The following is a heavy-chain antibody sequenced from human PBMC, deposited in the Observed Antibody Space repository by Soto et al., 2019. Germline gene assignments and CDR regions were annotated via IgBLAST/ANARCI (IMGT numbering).Heavy chain of an antibody. CDR1: AGSINSRSYF. CDR3: ARDRYGGFDY. CDR2: IYYNGKT. V-gene: IGHV4-39*02. J-gene: IGHJ4*02. D-gene: IGHD3-9*01. Sequence: QLQLQQSGPGLVKPSETLSLTCSVSAGSINSRSYFWAWIRQPPGKVLEWIGSIYYNGKTYYSPSLKSRLHVSVDTSKNQFSLKLSSVTAADTAIYYCARDRYGGFDYWGLGNLVIVSS.